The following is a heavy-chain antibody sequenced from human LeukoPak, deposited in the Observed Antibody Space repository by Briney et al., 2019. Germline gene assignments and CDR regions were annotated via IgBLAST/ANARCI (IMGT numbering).Heavy chain of an antibody. CDR3: TKTTVTTFVYYYYGMDV. V-gene: IGHV3-21*01. CDR2: ISSSSSYI. CDR1: GFTFSSYS. D-gene: IGHD4-17*01. Sequence: GGSLRLSCAASGFTFSSYSMNWVRQAPGKGLEWVSSISSSSSYIYYADSVKGRFTISRDNAKNSLYLQMNSLRAEDTAVYYCTKTTVTTFVYYYYGMDVWGQGTTVTVSS. J-gene: IGHJ6*02.